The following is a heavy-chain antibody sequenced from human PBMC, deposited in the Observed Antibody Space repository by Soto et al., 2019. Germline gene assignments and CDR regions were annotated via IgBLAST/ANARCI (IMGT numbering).Heavy chain of an antibody. J-gene: IGHJ6*02. CDR2: IIPIFGTA. CDR1: GGTFSSYA. CDR3: ARDRKGAEQWLDKGYYYYGMAV. D-gene: IGHD6-19*01. Sequence: SVKVSCKASGGTFSSYAISWVRQAPGQGLEWMGGIIPIFGTANYAQKFQGRVTITADESTSTAYMELSSLRSEDTAVYYCARDRKGAEQWLDKGYYYYGMAVWGQGTTVTVSS. V-gene: IGHV1-69*13.